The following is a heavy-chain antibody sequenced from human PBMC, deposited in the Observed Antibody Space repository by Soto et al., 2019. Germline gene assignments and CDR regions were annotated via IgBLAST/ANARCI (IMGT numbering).Heavy chain of an antibody. V-gene: IGHV1-69*01. J-gene: IGHJ6*02. CDR2: IIPIFGTA. D-gene: IGHD6-6*01. CDR3: ARVRRGSSHPFYYYYGMDV. Sequence: QVQLVQSGAEVRKPGSSVKVSCKASGGTFSSYAISWVRQAPGQGLEWMGGIIPIFGTANYAQKFQGRVTITADESTSTAYMELSSLRSEDTAVYYCARVRRGSSHPFYYYYGMDVWGQGTTVTVSS. CDR1: GGTFSSYA.